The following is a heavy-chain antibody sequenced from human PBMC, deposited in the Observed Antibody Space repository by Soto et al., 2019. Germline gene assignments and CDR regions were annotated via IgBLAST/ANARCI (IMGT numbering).Heavy chain of an antibody. V-gene: IGHV4-30-4*01. CDR2: IYYSGST. J-gene: IGHJ4*02. Sequence: SETRSLTCTVSGGSISSGDYYWSWIRQPPGKGLEWIGYIYYSGSTYYNPSLKSRVTISVDTSKNQFSLKLSSVTAADTAVYYCARGYDSSGYYSRELDYWGQGTLVTVSS. CDR1: GGSISSGDYY. CDR3: ARGYDSSGYYSRELDY. D-gene: IGHD3-22*01.